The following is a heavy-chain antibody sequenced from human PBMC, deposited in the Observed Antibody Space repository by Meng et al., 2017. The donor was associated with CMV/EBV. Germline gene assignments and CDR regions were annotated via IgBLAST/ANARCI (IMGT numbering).Heavy chain of an antibody. CDR3: ARGESGDLLWFGSSYPAGFDP. V-gene: IGHV3-21*01. CDR1: GFTFSSYS. J-gene: IGHJ5*02. D-gene: IGHD3-10*01. Sequence: GESLKISCAASGFTFSSYSMNWVRQAPGKGQEWVSSISSSSSYIYYADSVKGRFTISRDNAKNSLYLQMNSLRTEDTAVYYCARGESGDLLWFGSSYPAGFDPWGQGTLVTVSS. CDR2: ISSSSSYI.